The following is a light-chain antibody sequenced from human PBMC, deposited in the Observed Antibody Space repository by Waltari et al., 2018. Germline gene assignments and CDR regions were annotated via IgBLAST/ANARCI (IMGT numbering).Light chain of an antibody. CDR3: AAWDDSLSASYV. CDR2: RKH. V-gene: IGLV1-47*01. J-gene: IGLJ1*01. CDR1: SSNIGRNY. Sequence: QSVLTQPPSASGTPGQRVTISCSGSSSNIGRNYVYWYQQLPGTAPKLLSYRKHHRPSGVPDRFSGSKSGTSASLAIIGRRSEEEADYYCAAWDDSLSASYVFGTGTKVTVL.